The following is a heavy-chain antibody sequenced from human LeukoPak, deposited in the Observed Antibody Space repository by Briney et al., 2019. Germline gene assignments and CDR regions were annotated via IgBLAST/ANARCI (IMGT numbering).Heavy chain of an antibody. CDR2: IYYSGST. D-gene: IGHD3-3*01. J-gene: IGHJ5*02. CDR3: ARGHYDFWSAHNWFDP. CDR1: GGSISSYY. V-gene: IGHV4-59*12. Sequence: SETLSLTCTVSGGSISSYYWSWIRQPPGKGLEWIGYIYYSGSTNYNPSLKSRVTISVDTSKNQFSLKLSSVTAADTAVYYCARGHYDFWSAHNWFDPWGQGTLVTVSS.